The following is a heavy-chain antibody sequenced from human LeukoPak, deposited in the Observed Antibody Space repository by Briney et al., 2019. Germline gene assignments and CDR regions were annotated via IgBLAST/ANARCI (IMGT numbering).Heavy chain of an antibody. CDR2: MSGSGGST. CDR3: ARDLHYYVAMDV. V-gene: IGHV3-23*01. Sequence: PGGSLRLSCAASGFTFSRYAMSWVRQAPGKGLEWVSAMSGSGGSTYYADSVKGRFTISRDNSKSMLFLQLNSLRAEDTALYYCARDLHYYVAMDVWGQGTTVTVSS. CDR1: GFTFSRYA. J-gene: IGHJ6*02. D-gene: IGHD3-10*02.